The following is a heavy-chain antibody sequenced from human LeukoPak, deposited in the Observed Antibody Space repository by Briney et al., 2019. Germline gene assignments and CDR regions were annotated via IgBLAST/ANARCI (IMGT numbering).Heavy chain of an antibody. V-gene: IGHV4-59*01. J-gene: IGHJ4*02. D-gene: IGHD3-10*01. CDR1: SGSISCDY. Sequence: SETLSLTCTVSSGSISCDYWGWIRQPPGKGLEWIGYIYYTGSTKYNPSLKSRVTISVDTSQNQFSLKLSSVTAADTAVYYCARVIYYGLGSYWYFDYWGQGTLVTVSS. CDR2: IYYTGST. CDR3: ARVIYYGLGSYWYFDY.